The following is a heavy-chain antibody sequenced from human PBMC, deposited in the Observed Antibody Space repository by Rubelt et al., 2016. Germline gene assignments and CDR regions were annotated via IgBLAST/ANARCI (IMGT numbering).Heavy chain of an antibody. D-gene: IGHD6-13*01. V-gene: IGHV4-38-2*02. CDR3: ARDSGYSSSSTLDY. CDR1: GYSISSDYY. J-gene: IGHJ4*02. CDR2: IYHSGST. Sequence: QVQLQESGPGLVKPSETLSLTCTVSGYSISSDYYWGWIRQPPGKGLEWIGSIYHSGSTYYNPSLKSRVAMSVDTSKNQFSLKLRSGTAADTAVYYCARDSGYSSSSTLDYWGQGTLVTVSS.